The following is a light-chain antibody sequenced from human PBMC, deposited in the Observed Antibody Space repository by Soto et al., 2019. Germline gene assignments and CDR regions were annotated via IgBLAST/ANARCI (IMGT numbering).Light chain of an antibody. CDR1: ESVRTS. Sequence: ETVLTQSPGTLSLSPGERATLSCRASESVRTSLAWYQQKPGQAPSLLIYGASKRATGIPARFSGSGSGTAFTLTISSREPDDCAVYFCQQHNNWPTVGQGTRLDIK. CDR3: QQHNNWPT. V-gene: IGKV3-11*01. J-gene: IGKJ5*01. CDR2: GAS.